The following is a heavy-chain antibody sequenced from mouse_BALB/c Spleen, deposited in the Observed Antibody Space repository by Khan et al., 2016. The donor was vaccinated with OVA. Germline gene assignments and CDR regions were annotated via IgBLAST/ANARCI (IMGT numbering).Heavy chain of an antibody. V-gene: IGHV1S136*01. CDR3: DPVDTYYVSFAY. Sequence: EVQLQQSGPEVVKPGASVKMSCKASGYTFTSSVMHWVKQKPGQGLEWIGYIYPYNDATKYNEKFSVKATLTSDKSSSTAYMELSSLTAETSAVDFVDPVDTYYVSFAYWGQGTRVTVSA. J-gene: IGHJ3*01. CDR1: GYTFTSSV. D-gene: IGHD1-1*01. CDR2: IYPYNDAT.